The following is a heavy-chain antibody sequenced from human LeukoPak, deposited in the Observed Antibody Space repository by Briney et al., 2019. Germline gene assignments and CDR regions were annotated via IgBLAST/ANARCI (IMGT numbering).Heavy chain of an antibody. Sequence: GASVKVSCKASGYTFTSYYMHWVRQAPGQGLEWMGIINLSGGSTNYAQKFQGRGTMTTDTSTSTVYMELSSLRSEDTAVYYCARDLPPPKSSSPRPGWGMDVWGQGTTVTVSS. D-gene: IGHD6-13*01. CDR1: GYTFTSYY. CDR3: ARDLPPPKSSSPRPGWGMDV. V-gene: IGHV1-46*01. J-gene: IGHJ6*02. CDR2: INLSGGST.